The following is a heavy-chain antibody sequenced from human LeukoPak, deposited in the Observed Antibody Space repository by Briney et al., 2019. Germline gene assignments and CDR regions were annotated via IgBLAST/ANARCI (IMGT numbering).Heavy chain of an antibody. J-gene: IGHJ4*02. V-gene: IGHV3-21*01. Sequence: GGSLRPSCTASGFTFSDYAMEWVRQAPGKGLEWLSSLSSGSDYIYYADSVKGRFTISRDNAKSSLTLQMNSLKAEDTALYYCARLSPSSYGKYYFESWGQGTLVTVSS. CDR3: ARLSPSSYGKYYFES. CDR1: GFTFSDYA. D-gene: IGHD2-2*01. CDR2: LSSGSDYI.